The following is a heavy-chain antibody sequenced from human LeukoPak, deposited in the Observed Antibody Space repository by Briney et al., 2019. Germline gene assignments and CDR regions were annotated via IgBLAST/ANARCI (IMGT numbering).Heavy chain of an antibody. V-gene: IGHV3-48*01. J-gene: IGHJ4*02. Sequence: PGGSLRLSCAASGFTFSSYSMNWVRQAPGKGLEWVSFISSSPSTIYYADSVKGRFTISRDNSKNTLYLQMNSLRAEDTAVYYCAKEDHYGDEGYYFDYWGQGTLVTVSS. D-gene: IGHD4-17*01. CDR2: ISSSPSTI. CDR1: GFTFSSYS. CDR3: AKEDHYGDEGYYFDY.